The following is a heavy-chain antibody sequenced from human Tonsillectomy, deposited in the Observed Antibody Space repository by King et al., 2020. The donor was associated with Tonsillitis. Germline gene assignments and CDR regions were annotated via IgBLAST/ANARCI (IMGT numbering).Heavy chain of an antibody. CDR2: ISAYNGNT. CDR1: GYTFTSYG. J-gene: IGHJ3*02. V-gene: IGHV1-18*01. Sequence: QLVQSGAEVKKPGASVKVSCKASGYTFTSYGISWVRLAPGQGLEWMGWISAYNGNTNYAQKLQGRVTMTTDTSTITAYMELRSLRSDDTAVYYCARGYCSGGSCYRDAFDIWGQGTMVTVSS. D-gene: IGHD2-15*01. CDR3: ARGYCSGGSCYRDAFDI.